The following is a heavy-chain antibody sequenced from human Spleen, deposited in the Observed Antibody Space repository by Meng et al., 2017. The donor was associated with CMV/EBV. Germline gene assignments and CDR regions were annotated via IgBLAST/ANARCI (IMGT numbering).Heavy chain of an antibody. CDR1: GLVFSESW. J-gene: IGHJ5*02. D-gene: IGHD3-3*01. V-gene: IGHV3-48*03. Sequence: GGSLRLSCVVSGLVFSESWMTWVRQAPGKGLEWVSYISSSGSTIYYADSVKGRFTISRDNAKNSLYLQMNSLRAEDTAVYYCARWRSGYYGNWFDPWGQGTLVTVSS. CDR2: ISSSGSTI. CDR3: ARWRSGYYGNWFDP.